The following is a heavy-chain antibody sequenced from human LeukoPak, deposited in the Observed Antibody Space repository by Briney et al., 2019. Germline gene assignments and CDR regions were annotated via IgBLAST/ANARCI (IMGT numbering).Heavy chain of an antibody. CDR3: VIAGLFSGGSSTFDY. CDR2: MNPNSGNT. J-gene: IGHJ4*02. V-gene: IGHV1-8*01. CDR1: GYTFTNYD. D-gene: IGHD2-15*01. Sequence: ASVKVSCKASGYTFTNYDINWVRQAPGQGLEWMGWMNPNSGNTGYAQKFQGRVTMTRNTSISTAYMELSSLRCEDTAVYYWVIAGLFSGGSSTFDYWGQGPVVTVPS.